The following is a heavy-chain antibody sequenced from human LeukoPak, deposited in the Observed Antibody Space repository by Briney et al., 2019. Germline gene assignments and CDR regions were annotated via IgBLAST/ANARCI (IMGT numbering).Heavy chain of an antibody. V-gene: IGHV4-34*01. J-gene: IGHJ4*02. CDR1: GESFTTFY. CDR2: INHTGST. CDR3: ARDRSDGASSGWDPFDY. Sequence: PSETLSLTCAVYGESFTTFYWGWIRQTPGKGLEWIGEINHTGSTNYNPSLKSRVTISVDKSKNQFSLKLSSVTAADTAVYYCARDRSDGASSGWDPFDYWGQGTLVTVSS. D-gene: IGHD6-19*01.